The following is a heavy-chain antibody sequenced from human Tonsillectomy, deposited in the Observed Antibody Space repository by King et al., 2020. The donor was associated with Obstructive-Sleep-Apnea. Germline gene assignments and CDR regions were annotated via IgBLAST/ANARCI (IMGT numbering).Heavy chain of an antibody. Sequence: MQLQESGPGLVKPSETLSLTCTVSGGSISSYYWSWIRQPPGKGLEWIGCIYYSGSTNYNPSLKSRVTISVDTSKNQFSLKLSSVTAADTAVYYCARHVRGTYSGSYTSALDYWGQGTLVTVSS. D-gene: IGHD1-26*01. CDR1: GGSISSYY. CDR3: ARHVRGTYSGSYTSALDY. V-gene: IGHV4-59*08. J-gene: IGHJ4*02. CDR2: IYYSGST.